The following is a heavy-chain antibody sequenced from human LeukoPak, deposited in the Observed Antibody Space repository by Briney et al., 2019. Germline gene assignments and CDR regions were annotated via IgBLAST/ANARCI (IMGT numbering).Heavy chain of an antibody. CDR1: GGTFSSYA. Sequence: SVRVSCKASGGTFSSYAISWVRQAPGQGLEWMGRIIPIFGTANYAQKFQGRVTITTDESTSTAYMELSSLRSEDTAVYYCASTYYYVGGDAFDIWGLGTMVTVSS. CDR2: IIPIFGTA. CDR3: ASTYYYVGGDAFDI. D-gene: IGHD3-10*02. J-gene: IGHJ3*02. V-gene: IGHV1-69*05.